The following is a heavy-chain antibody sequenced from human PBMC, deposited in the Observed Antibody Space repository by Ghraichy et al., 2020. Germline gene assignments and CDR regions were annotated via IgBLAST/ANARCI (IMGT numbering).Heavy chain of an antibody. J-gene: IGHJ6*02. Sequence: GGSLRLSCEASGFSFSSHWMSWVRQAPGKGLEWVANIKQDGGEKYYVDSVKGRFTISRDNAKNSLYLQMNSLRAEDTAVYYCARSLRNYYDSSGYWYGMDVWGQGTTVTVSS. CDR2: IKQDGGEK. D-gene: IGHD3-22*01. CDR3: ARSLRNYYDSSGYWYGMDV. CDR1: GFSFSSHW. V-gene: IGHV3-7*01.